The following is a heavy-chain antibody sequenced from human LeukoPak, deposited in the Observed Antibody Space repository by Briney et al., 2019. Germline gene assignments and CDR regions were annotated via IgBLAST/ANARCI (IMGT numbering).Heavy chain of an antibody. CDR1: GFTFSSYT. V-gene: IGHV3-48*01. CDR2: ISSSSSTM. CDR3: AKDYYDSSGYYFNYGMDV. J-gene: IGHJ6*02. Sequence: GGSLRLSCAVSGFTFSSYTMNWVRQAPGKGLEWVSYISSSSSTMFYADSVKGRFTISRDNSKNTLYLQMNSLRAEDTAVYYCAKDYYDSSGYYFNYGMDVWGQGTTVTVSS. D-gene: IGHD3-22*01.